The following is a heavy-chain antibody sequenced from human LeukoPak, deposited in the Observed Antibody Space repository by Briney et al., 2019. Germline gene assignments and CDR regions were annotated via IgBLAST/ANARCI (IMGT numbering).Heavy chain of an antibody. Sequence: ASVKVSCKASGYTFTSYGISWVRQAPGQGLEWMGWISAYNGNTNYAQKLQGRVTMTTDTSTSTAYMELRSLRSDDTAVYYCARDSGGPYSSSWYGFDYRGQGTLVTVSS. V-gene: IGHV1-18*01. CDR1: GYTFTSYG. J-gene: IGHJ4*02. CDR2: ISAYNGNT. D-gene: IGHD6-13*01. CDR3: ARDSGGPYSSSWYGFDY.